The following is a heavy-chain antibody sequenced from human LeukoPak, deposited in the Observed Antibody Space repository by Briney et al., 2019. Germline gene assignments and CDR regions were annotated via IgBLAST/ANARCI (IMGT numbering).Heavy chain of an antibody. CDR2: INHSGST. CDR3: ARDSSGWYGDWDYYFDY. CDR1: GGSFSGYY. D-gene: IGHD6-19*01. V-gene: IGHV4-34*01. Sequence: SETLSLTCAVYGGSFSGYYWSWIRQPPGRGLEWIGEINHSGSTNYNPSLKSRVTMSVDTSKNQFSLKLSSVTAADTAVYYCARDSSGWYGDWDYYFDYWGQGTLVTVSS. J-gene: IGHJ4*02.